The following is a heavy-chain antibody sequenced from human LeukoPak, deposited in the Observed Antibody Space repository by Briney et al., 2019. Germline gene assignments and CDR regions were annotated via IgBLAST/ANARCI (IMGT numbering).Heavy chain of an antibody. Sequence: SETLSLTCTASGGSISSYYWSWIRQPAGKGLEWIGRIYTSGSTNYNPSLKSRVTMSVDTYKNQFSLKLSPVTAADTAVYYCARDIGYYGSGNLDYWGRGTLGTVSS. CDR1: GGSISSYY. D-gene: IGHD3-10*01. CDR3: ARDIGYYGSGNLDY. J-gene: IGHJ4*02. V-gene: IGHV4-4*07. CDR2: IYTSGST.